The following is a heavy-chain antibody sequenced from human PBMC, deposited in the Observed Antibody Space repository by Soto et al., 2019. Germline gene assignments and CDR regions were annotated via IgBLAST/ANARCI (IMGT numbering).Heavy chain of an antibody. D-gene: IGHD3-10*01. CDR2: IIPIFGIA. J-gene: IGHJ6*02. V-gene: IGHV1-69*14. Sequence: QVQLVQSGAEVKKPGSSVKVSCKASAGTFSSYAISWVRQAPGQGLEWMGGIIPIFGIANYAQKFQGRVTITADKSTSTAYMELSSLRSEDTAVYYCASSAWVRGVIIPVLPYYYGMDVWGQGTTVTVSS. CDR3: ASSAWVRGVIIPVLPYYYGMDV. CDR1: AGTFSSYA.